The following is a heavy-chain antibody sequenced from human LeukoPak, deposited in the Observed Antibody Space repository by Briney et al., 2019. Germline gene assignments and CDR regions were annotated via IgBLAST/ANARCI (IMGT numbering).Heavy chain of an antibody. V-gene: IGHV3-23*01. Sequence: GGSLRLSCAASGFPFSSYAMTWVRQAPGKGLEWVSTISGSGGSTYYADSVKGRFTISRDNSKNTLYLQMNSLRAEDTAVYYCAKNFPIVGVHDAFDIWGQGTVVTVSS. D-gene: IGHD1-26*01. CDR3: AKNFPIVGVHDAFDI. J-gene: IGHJ3*02. CDR2: ISGSGGST. CDR1: GFPFSSYA.